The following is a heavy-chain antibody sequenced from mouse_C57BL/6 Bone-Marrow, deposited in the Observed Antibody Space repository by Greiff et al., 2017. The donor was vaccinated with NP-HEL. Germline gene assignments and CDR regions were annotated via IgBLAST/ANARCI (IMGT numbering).Heavy chain of an antibody. J-gene: IGHJ2*01. V-gene: IGHV1-82*01. D-gene: IGHD1-1*02. CDR3: AREGGNYPDY. CDR1: GYAFSSSW. CDR2: IYPGDGDT. Sequence: QVQLQQSGPELVKPGASVKISCKASGYAFSSSWMNWVKQRPGKGLEWIGRIYPGDGDTNYNGKFKGKATLTADKSSSTAYMQLSSLTSEDSAVYFCAREGGNYPDYWGQGTTLTVSS.